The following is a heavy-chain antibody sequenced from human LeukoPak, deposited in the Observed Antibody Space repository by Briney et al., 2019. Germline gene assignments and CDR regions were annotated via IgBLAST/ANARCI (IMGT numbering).Heavy chain of an antibody. J-gene: IGHJ4*02. V-gene: IGHV1-18*01. CDR1: GYTFTSYG. CDR3: ARVLLWCGEPVGELDY. Sequence: ASVKVSCKASGYTFTSYGISWVRQAPGQGLEWMGWISAYNGNTNYAQKLQGRVTMTTDTSTSTAYMDMRSLRSDDTAVYYCARVLLWCGEPVGELDYWGQGTLVTVSS. D-gene: IGHD3-10*01. CDR2: ISAYNGNT.